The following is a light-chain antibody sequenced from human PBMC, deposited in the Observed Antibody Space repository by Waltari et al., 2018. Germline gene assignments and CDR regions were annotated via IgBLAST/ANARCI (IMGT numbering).Light chain of an antibody. CDR1: QSVLSSSNNKNY. Sequence: DSVMSEYPDSLAVSLGERATINCKSSQSVLSSSNNKNYLACYQQKPGQPPKLLIYWASTPESVVPDRFTGSGSATDFPLTLSSLQAEDVAVYFCQQYYSTPYTFGQGTKLEIK. V-gene: IGKV4-1*01. CDR3: QQYYSTPYT. J-gene: IGKJ2*01. CDR2: WAS.